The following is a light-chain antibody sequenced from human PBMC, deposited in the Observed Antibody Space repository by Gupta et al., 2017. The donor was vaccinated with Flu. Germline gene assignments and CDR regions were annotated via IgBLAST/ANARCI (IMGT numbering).Light chain of an antibody. CDR2: EVS. J-gene: IGKJ2*02. Sequence: DVVMTQSPLSLPVTLGQPASISCRSSQSLVYSDGNTYLNWFQQRPGQSPRRLIYEVSNRDYGVPDRFSGRGSGTDFTLKSSRGEAENVGVYYGMYGKPPWTFGQGTKLEMK. V-gene: IGKV2-30*01. CDR1: QSLVYSDGNTY. CDR3: MYGKPPWT.